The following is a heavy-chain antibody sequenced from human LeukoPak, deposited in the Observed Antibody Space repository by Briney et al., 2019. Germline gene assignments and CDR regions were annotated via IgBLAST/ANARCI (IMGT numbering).Heavy chain of an antibody. CDR2: ISAYNGNT. D-gene: IGHD1-26*01. V-gene: IGHV1-18*01. J-gene: IGHJ4*02. CDR3: ARDLLNEWELLQIFDY. Sequence: GESLKVSCKASGYTFTSYGISWVRQAPGQGLEWMGWISAYNGNTNYAQKLQGRVTMTTDTSTSTAYMELRSLRSDDTAVYYCARDLLNEWELLQIFDYWGQGTLVTVSS. CDR1: GYTFTSYG.